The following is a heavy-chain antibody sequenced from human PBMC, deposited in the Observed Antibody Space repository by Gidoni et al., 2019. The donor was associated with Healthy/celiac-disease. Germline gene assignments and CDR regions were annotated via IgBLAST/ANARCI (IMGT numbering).Heavy chain of an antibody. CDR3: ARPGGTYWGGDCYFDY. D-gene: IGHD2-21*01. Sequence: QLFQSGAEVKKPGASVKVSCKASGYTFTRYYMHWVRQAPGPGREWMGIINPSGGSKRDEQKFQGRVTMTRDTSTRTVYMELSSLRSEDTAVYNCARPGGTYWGGDCYFDYWGQGTLVTVSS. J-gene: IGHJ4*02. CDR1: GYTFTRYY. V-gene: IGHV1-46*01. CDR2: INPSGGSK.